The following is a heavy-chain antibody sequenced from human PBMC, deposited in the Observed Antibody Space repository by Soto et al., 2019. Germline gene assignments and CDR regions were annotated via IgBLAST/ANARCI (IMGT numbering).Heavy chain of an antibody. D-gene: IGHD1-1*01. CDR3: ARRYGYSFDY. J-gene: IGHJ4*02. Sequence: PSETLYLTCTVSGGSISSYYWSWIRQPPGKGLEWIGYIYYSGCTNYNPSLQSRVTISVDTSKNQFSLKLSSVTAADTAVYYCARRYGYSFDYWGQGTLVTVSS. V-gene: IGHV4-59*08. CDR1: GGSISSYY. CDR2: IYYSGCT.